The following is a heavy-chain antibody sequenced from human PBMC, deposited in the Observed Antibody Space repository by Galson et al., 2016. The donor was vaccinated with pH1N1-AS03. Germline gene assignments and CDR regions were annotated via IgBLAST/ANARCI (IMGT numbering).Heavy chain of an antibody. CDR3: ARQGGYSSSWYV. CDR2: IFYTGNT. Sequence: SGGSMNDFYWNWIRQPPGKGLEWIGYIFYTGNTKYNPSLKSRLTISVDTSRSQFSLRLSSVTAADTAVHYCARQGGYSSSWYVWGQGTTVTVSS. V-gene: IGHV4-59*08. CDR1: GGSMNDFY. J-gene: IGHJ6*02. D-gene: IGHD6-13*01.